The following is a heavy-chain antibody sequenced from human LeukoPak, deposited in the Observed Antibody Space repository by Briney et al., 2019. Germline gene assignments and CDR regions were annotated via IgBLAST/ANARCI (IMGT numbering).Heavy chain of an antibody. J-gene: IGHJ4*02. CDR1: GYTFTGYY. CDR2: INPNSGGT. V-gene: IGHV1-2*02. Sequence: ASVKVSCKASGYTFTGYYMHWLRQAPGQGLEWMGWINPNSGGTNYAQKFQGRVTMTRDTSISTAYMELSRLRSDDTAVYYCAPSHDCPFYFDYWGQGTLVTVSS. CDR3: APSHDCPFYFDY. D-gene: IGHD2-21*02.